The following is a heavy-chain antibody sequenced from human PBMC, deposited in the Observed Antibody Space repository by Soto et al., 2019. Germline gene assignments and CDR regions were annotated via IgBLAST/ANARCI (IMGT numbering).Heavy chain of an antibody. CDR1: GGSMSTSDYY. J-gene: IGHJ4*02. D-gene: IGHD6-13*01. CDR3: ARPGGSGWFYFDS. Sequence: SETLSLTCTVSGGSMSTSDYYWGWIRQPPGKGLEWIGSIHYSGSTYYNPSLKSRVTISVDTSKNHFSLKLTSVTAADTAVYYCARPGGSGWFYFDSWGQGSQVTVSS. CDR2: IHYSGST. V-gene: IGHV4-39*02.